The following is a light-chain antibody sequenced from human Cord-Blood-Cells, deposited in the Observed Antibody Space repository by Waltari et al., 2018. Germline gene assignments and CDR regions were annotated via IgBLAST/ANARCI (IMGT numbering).Light chain of an antibody. V-gene: IGLV2-23*01. J-gene: IGLJ3*02. Sequence: QSALTQPASVSGSPGQSITISCTGTRSDVGSYNIVSWYQQHPGKAPKLLIYEGSKRPSGVSNRFSGSKSGNTASLTISGLQAEDEADYYCCSYAGSSTLVFGGGTKLTVL. CDR1: RSDVGSYNI. CDR3: CSYAGSSTLV. CDR2: EGS.